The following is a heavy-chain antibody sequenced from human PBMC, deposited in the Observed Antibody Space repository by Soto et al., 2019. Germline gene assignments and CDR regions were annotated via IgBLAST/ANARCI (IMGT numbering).Heavy chain of an antibody. J-gene: IGHJ6*03. CDR1: GGSFSGYY. V-gene: IGHV4-34*01. CDR3: ATDSGYEYRVPYYYYMDV. CDR2: INHSGST. Sequence: SETLSLTCAVYGGSFSGYYWSWIRQPPGKGLEWIGEINHSGSTNYNPSLKSRVTISVDTSKNQFSLKLSPVTAADTAVYYCATDSGYEYRVPYYYYMDVWGKGTTVTVS. D-gene: IGHD5-12*01.